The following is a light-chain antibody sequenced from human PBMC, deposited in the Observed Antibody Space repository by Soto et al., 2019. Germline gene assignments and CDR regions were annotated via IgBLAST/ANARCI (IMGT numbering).Light chain of an antibody. CDR1: QSINNY. CDR3: HHIYSPPCT. CDR2: VAS. V-gene: IGKV1-39*01. J-gene: IGKJ2*02. Sequence: DIQMTQSPSSLSAFVGVRVIITCRASQSINNYLTWYQQRPGKAPKLLIYVASTLQSGVPSRFSGSGSATDFTLTISSLQPEDFATYYCHHIYSPPCTFGQGTKLEIK.